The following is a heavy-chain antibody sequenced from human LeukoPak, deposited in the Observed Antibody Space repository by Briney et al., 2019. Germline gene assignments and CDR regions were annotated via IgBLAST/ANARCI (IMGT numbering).Heavy chain of an antibody. CDR2: ITSRDGGT. D-gene: IGHD3-22*01. CDR1: GFTFSIYA. V-gene: IGHV3-23*01. J-gene: IGHJ5*01. CDR3: AKDRPNYYESNGDYYRRNGDS. Sequence: GGSLRLSCAASGFTFSIYAMSWVRQAPGKGLEWVSSITSRDGGTFYTDPVKGRFTISRDNSKNMLYLQMNSLRAEHTAIYYCAKDRPNYYESNGDYYRRNGDSWGQGTLVTVSS.